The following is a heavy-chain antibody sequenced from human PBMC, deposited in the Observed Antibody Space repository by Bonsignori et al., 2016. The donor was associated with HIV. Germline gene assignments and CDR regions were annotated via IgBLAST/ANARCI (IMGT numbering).Heavy chain of an antibody. V-gene: IGHV3-30*18. D-gene: IGHD3-22*01. CDR3: AKDRVAKVVVMEIDY. CDR2: ISYDGSNK. Sequence: GGSLRLSCAASGFTFSSYGMHWVRQAPGKGLEWVAVISYDGSNKYYADSVKGRFTISRDNSKNTLYLQMNSLRAEDTAVYYCAKDRVAKVVVMEIDYWGQGTLVTVSS. J-gene: IGHJ4*02. CDR1: GFTFSSYG.